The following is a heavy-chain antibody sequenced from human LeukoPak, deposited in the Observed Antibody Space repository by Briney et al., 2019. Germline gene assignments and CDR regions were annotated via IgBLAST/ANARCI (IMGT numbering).Heavy chain of an antibody. V-gene: IGHV3-23*01. CDR1: GFTFSSYA. CDR2: ISGSGGST. D-gene: IGHD2-15*01. J-gene: IGHJ3*02. Sequence: PGGSLRLSCAASGFTFSSYAMSWVRQAPGKGLEWVSAISGSGGSTYYADSMKGRFTISRDNSKNTLYLQMNSLRAEDTAVYYCPIPVVAATFDAFDIWGQGTMVTVSS. CDR3: PIPVVAATFDAFDI.